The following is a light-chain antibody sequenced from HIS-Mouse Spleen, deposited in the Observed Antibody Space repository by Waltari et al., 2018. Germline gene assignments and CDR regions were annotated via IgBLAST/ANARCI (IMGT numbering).Light chain of an antibody. Sequence: QSALTQPASVSGSPGQSITISCTGTSSDVGGYNYVSWSQQHPGKAPKLMIYEVSNRPSWVSNRFSGSKSGNTASLTISGLQAEDEADYYCSSYTSSSTLVFGTWTKVTVL. CDR1: SSDVGGYNY. J-gene: IGLJ1*01. CDR2: EVS. CDR3: SSYTSSSTLV. V-gene: IGLV2-14*01.